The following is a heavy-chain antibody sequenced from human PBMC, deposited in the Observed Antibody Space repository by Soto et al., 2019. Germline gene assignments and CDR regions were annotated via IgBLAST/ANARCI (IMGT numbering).Heavy chain of an antibody. V-gene: IGHV1-69*01. CDR3: ASLCSSTSCYGAEAAPSLYS. D-gene: IGHD2-2*01. J-gene: IGHJ4*02. CDR1: GGTFSSYA. Sequence: QVQLVQSGAEVKKPGSSVKVSCKASGGTFSSYAISWVRQAPGQGLEWLGGIIPIFGTANEAQKVQGRITITADEYTGRAYMELSSLSSEDTTVYYCASLCSSTSCYGAEAAPSLYSWGQGTLVTVSS. CDR2: IIPIFGTA.